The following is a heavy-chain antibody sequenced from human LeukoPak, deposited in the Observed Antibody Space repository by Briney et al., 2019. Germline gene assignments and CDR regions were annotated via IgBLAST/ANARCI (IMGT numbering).Heavy chain of an antibody. CDR1: GGSVSSGSYY. CDR2: MSYSGST. V-gene: IGHV4-61*01. J-gene: IGHJ4*02. CDR3: AREGGPYRPLDY. Sequence: SETLSLTCTVSGGSVSSGSYYWSWIRQPPGKGLEWIGYMSYSGSTDYNPSLKSRVTISIDTSKNQFSLKLSSVTAADTAVYYCAREGGPYRPLDYSGQGTLVTVSS.